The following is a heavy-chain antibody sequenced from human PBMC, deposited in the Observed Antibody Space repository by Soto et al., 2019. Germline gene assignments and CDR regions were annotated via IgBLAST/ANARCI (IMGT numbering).Heavy chain of an antibody. V-gene: IGHV4-4*07. CDR2: AYPSGST. CDR3: ARELEVYYYDSSGPPHGFDI. J-gene: IGHJ3*02. D-gene: IGHD3-22*01. CDR1: GGSISSSY. Sequence: LSLTCSVSGGSISSSYWSWIRQPAVNGLEWIGRAYPSGSTNYNPSLKSRVTMSVDMSKNQFSLKLSSVTAADTAVYYCARELEVYYYDSSGPPHGFDIWGQGTMVTVSS.